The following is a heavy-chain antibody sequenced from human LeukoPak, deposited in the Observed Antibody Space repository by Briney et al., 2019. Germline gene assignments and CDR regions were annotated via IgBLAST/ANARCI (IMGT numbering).Heavy chain of an antibody. Sequence: KTGRSLRLSCAASGFTFDDYAMHWVRQAPGKGLEWVSGTSWNSGSIGYADSVKGRFTISRDNAKNSLYLQMNSLRAEDMALYYCAKDKFVGDCSGGSCYSYFDYWGQGTLVTVSS. CDR1: GFTFDDYA. V-gene: IGHV3-9*03. J-gene: IGHJ4*02. CDR3: AKDKFVGDCSGGSCYSYFDY. D-gene: IGHD2-15*01. CDR2: TSWNSGSI.